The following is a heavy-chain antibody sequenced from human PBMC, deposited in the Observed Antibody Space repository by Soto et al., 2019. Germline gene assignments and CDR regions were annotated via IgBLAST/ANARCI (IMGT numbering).Heavy chain of an antibody. Sequence: PGGSLRLSCAASGFTFSSYAMHWVRQAPGKGLEWVAVISYDGKVKYYADSVKGRFTFSRDNSKNTLSLQLNSLRAEDTAVYYCAREHCSGGSCQPHYYYYYGMDVWGQGTTVTVSS. CDR2: ISYDGKVK. CDR1: GFTFSSYA. V-gene: IGHV3-30*04. D-gene: IGHD2-15*01. J-gene: IGHJ6*02. CDR3: AREHCSGGSCQPHYYYYYGMDV.